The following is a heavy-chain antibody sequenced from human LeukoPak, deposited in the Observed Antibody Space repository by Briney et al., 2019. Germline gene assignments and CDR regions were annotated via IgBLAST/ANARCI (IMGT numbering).Heavy chain of an antibody. CDR3: ARGTGTAVY. CDR1: GGSFSGYY. J-gene: IGHJ4*02. D-gene: IGHD6-19*01. CDR2: INHSGST. V-gene: IGHV4-34*01. Sequence: PSETLSLTCAVYGGSFSGYYWSWIRQPPGKGLEWIGEINHSGSTNYNPSLKSRVTISVDTSKNQFSLKLSSVTAADTAVYYCARGTGTAVYWGQGTLVTVSS.